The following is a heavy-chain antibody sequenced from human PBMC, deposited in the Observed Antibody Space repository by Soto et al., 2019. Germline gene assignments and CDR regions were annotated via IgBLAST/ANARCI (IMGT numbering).Heavy chain of an antibody. CDR1: DFTFSNYA. Sequence: EVQLLESGGGLVQPGGSLRLSWEASDFTFSNYAMSWVRQTPGKGLEGVSTISGGGGNTYYPDSVKGRFTISRDNSKDTVYLQMNSLRAEDTAIYYCAKERLGRGADYWGQGALVTVTS. V-gene: IGHV3-23*01. CDR3: AKERLGRGADY. CDR2: ISGGGGNT. J-gene: IGHJ4*02.